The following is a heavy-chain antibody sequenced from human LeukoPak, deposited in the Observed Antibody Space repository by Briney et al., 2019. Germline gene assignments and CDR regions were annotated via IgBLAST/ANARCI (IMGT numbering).Heavy chain of an antibody. CDR1: GVSFSGYY. Sequence: AETLSLTCAVYGVSFSGYYWSWIRQPPGKGLECSGEINHSGSTNYNPSLKSRVTILVHTSKNQFSLKLRSVSAAETAVYYRGRGELGMVPRGSENRDGYNYVSFDYWGQGTLVTVSS. CDR3: GRGELGMVPRGSENRDGYNYVSFDY. CDR2: INHSGST. D-gene: IGHD5-24*01. J-gene: IGHJ4*02. V-gene: IGHV4-34*01.